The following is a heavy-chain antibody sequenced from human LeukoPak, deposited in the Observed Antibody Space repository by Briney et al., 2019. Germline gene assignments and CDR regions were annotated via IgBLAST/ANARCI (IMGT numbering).Heavy chain of an antibody. CDR1: GFTFSSYA. D-gene: IGHD3-10*01. V-gene: IGHV3-23*01. J-gene: IGHJ3*02. CDR2: ISWNSGSI. CDR3: AKGLDSGSYQGDAFDI. Sequence: GGSLRLSCAASGFTFSSYAMSWVRQAPGKGLEWVSGISWNSGSIGYADSVKGRFTISRDNSKNTLYLQMNSLRAEDTAVYYCAKGLDSGSYQGDAFDIWGQGTMVTVSS.